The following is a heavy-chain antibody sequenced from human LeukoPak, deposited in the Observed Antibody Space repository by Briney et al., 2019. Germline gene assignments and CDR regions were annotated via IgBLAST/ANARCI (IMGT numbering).Heavy chain of an antibody. Sequence: PGGSLRLSCAASGFTLSSYWMSWVRQAPGKGLEWVANIKQDGSEKYYVDSVKGRFIISRDNAKNSLYLQMNSVRDEDTAVYYCARVVDYGWFDPWGQGTLVAVSS. J-gene: IGHJ5*02. V-gene: IGHV3-7*01. D-gene: IGHD3-16*01. CDR3: ARVVDYGWFDP. CDR1: GFTLSSYW. CDR2: IKQDGSEK.